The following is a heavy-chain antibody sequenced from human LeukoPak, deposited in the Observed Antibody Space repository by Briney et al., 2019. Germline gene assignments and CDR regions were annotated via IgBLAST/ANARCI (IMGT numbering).Heavy chain of an antibody. V-gene: IGHV3-21*01. CDR1: GFTFSSYN. Sequence: GGSLRLSCAASGFTFSSYNMNWVRQAPGKGLEWVSSISSGSSYIYYADSVKGRFTISRDNAKNSLYLQMNSLRAEDTAVYYCASGAGYYDSSAYYDYWGQGTLVTVSS. D-gene: IGHD3-22*01. CDR2: ISSGSSYI. CDR3: ASGAGYYDSSAYYDY. J-gene: IGHJ4*02.